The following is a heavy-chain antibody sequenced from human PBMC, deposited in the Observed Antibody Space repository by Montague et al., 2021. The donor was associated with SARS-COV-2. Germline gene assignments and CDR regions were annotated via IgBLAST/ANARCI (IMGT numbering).Heavy chain of an antibody. Sequence: SETLSLTCTVSGGSISSSSYYWGWIRQPPGKGLEWIGCIYYNGSTYYNPSLKSRVTISVDTSKNQFSLQLSSVLAADTALYYCARHVYDILTGYYTYWYFDLWGRGTLVTVSS. CDR1: GGSISSSSYY. V-gene: IGHV4-39*01. CDR2: IYYNGST. CDR3: ARHVYDILTGYYTYWYFDL. J-gene: IGHJ2*01. D-gene: IGHD3-9*01.